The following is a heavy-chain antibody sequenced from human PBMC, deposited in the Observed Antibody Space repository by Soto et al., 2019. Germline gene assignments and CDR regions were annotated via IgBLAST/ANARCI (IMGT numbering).Heavy chain of an antibody. V-gene: IGHV1-46*01. CDR3: ARHYGDPGAFDI. Sequence: ASVKVSCKASGYTFTSYYMHWVRQAPGQGLEWTGIINPSGGSTSYAQKFQGRVTMTRDTSTSTVYMELSSLRSEDTAVYYCARHYGDPGAFDIWGQGTMVTVSS. CDR1: GYTFTSYY. D-gene: IGHD4-17*01. CDR2: INPSGGST. J-gene: IGHJ3*02.